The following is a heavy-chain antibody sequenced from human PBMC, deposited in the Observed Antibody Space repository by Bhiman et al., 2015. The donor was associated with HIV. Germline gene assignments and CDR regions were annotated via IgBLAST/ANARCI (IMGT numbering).Heavy chain of an antibody. D-gene: IGHD1-1*01. Sequence: EVQLVESGGGLVQPGGSLRLSCAASGFIFSGSAMHWVRQASGKGLEWVGRISSKANTYATAYAASVKGRFTISRDDSKNTAYLEMNSLKTEDTAVYYCTSRNWNDDSHFGYWGQGSLVTVSS. J-gene: IGHJ4*02. CDR2: ISSKANTYAT. CDR3: TSRNWNDDSHFGY. CDR1: GFIFSGSA. V-gene: IGHV3-73*02.